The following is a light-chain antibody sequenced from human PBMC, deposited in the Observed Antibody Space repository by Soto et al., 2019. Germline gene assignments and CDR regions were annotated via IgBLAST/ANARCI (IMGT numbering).Light chain of an antibody. CDR2: GAS. Sequence: EIVLTQSPGTLSLSAGARATLSCRASQSVSRHLAWYQQKPGQAPRLLIYGASTRATGIPARFSGSGSGTDFALTISSLQSEDFAVYYCQQYNNWPPWSFGQGTKVDIK. V-gene: IGKV3-15*01. J-gene: IGKJ1*01. CDR3: QQYNNWPPWS. CDR1: QSVSRH.